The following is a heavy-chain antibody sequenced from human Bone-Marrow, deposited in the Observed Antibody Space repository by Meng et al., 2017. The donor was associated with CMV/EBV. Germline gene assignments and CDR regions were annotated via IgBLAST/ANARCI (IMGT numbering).Heavy chain of an antibody. Sequence: GESLKISCAASGFTFSSYEMNWVRQAPGKGLEWVSYISSSGSTIYYADSVKGRFTISRDNAKNSLYLQMDSLRAEDTAVYYCARVNGAEYYDFWSGYFDEYGMDVWGQGTTVTVSS. CDR3: ARVNGAEYYDFWSGYFDEYGMDV. D-gene: IGHD3-3*01. J-gene: IGHJ6*02. V-gene: IGHV3-48*03. CDR1: GFTFSSYE. CDR2: ISSSGSTI.